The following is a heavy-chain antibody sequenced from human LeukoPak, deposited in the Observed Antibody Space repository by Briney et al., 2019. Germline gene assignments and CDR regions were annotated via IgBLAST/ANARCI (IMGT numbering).Heavy chain of an antibody. J-gene: IGHJ4*02. V-gene: IGHV3-30-3*01. D-gene: IGHD4-17*01. CDR2: ISYDGSNK. CDR3: ARDHHYGDYLDY. Sequence: GGSLRLSCAASGFTFSDYYMSWIRQAPGKGLEWVAVISYDGSNKYYADSVKGRFTISRDNSKNTLYLQMNSLRAEDTAVYYCARDHHYGDYLDYWGQGTLVTVSS. CDR1: GFTFSDYY.